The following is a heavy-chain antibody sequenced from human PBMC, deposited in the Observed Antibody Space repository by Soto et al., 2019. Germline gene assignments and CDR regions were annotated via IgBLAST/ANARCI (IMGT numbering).Heavy chain of an antibody. J-gene: IGHJ5*02. CDR3: ATRTSMEAGTVPLRGDWSDP. D-gene: IGHD1-1*01. CDR1: GYTLTELS. Sequence: QVPLVQSGAEVKKPGASVKVSCKVSGYTLTELSMHWVRQAPGKELEWMGGFDPEDGETIYAQKFQDRVTMTEDTSTDTAYMELSSLRSEDTAVYYCATRTSMEAGTVPLRGDWSDPWGQGTLVTVSS. V-gene: IGHV1-24*01. CDR2: FDPEDGET.